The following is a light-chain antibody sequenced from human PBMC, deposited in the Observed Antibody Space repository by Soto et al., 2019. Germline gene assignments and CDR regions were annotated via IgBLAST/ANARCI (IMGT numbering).Light chain of an antibody. CDR1: GFNIGRNT. J-gene: IGLJ1*01. CDR3: AAWDDRLNGYV. V-gene: IGLV1-44*01. CDR2: NND. Sequence: QSVLTQPPSASGTPGQRVTISCSGSGFNIGRNTVNWYQHLPGSAPTFLIYNNDQRPSGDPTRFSGSKSGPSASLAITGLQYDYAADSSCAAWDDRLNGYVFGSGTKVTVL.